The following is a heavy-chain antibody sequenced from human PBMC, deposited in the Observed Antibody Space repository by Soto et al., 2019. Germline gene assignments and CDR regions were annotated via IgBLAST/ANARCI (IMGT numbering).Heavy chain of an antibody. CDR1: GFTFSNYG. D-gene: IGHD5-12*01. J-gene: IGHJ5*02. CDR2: ISYDGTNK. Sequence: QVQLVESGGGVVQPGTSLRLSCAASGFTFSNYGMHWVRQAPGKGLEWVAAISYDGTNKYYADSVKGRFTISRDNSKSALYLQMTRLRADDTALYYCARRAGSDYDWRWFDPWGQGTLVTVSS. CDR3: ARRAGSDYDWRWFDP. V-gene: IGHV3-30*03.